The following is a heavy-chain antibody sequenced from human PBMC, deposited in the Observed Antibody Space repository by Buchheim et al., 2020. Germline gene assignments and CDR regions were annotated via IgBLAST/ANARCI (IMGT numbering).Heavy chain of an antibody. CDR2: IKSKTDGGTT. CDR3: TTGTWIQLWLPDY. CDR1: GFTFSNAW. Sequence: EVQLVESGGGLVKPGGSLRLSCAASGFTFSNAWMSWVRQAPGKGLEWVGHIKSKTDGGTTDFAAPVKGRFTIPRDDSKNTLYLQMNSLKTEDTAVYYCTTGTWIQLWLPDYWGQGTL. D-gene: IGHD5-18*01. V-gene: IGHV3-15*01. J-gene: IGHJ4*02.